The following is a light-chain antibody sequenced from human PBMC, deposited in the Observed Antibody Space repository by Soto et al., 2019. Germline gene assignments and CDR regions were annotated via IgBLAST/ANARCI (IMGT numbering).Light chain of an antibody. CDR3: SSYSTTSTLFV. CDR2: DVT. CDR1: SSDVGDYNF. J-gene: IGLJ1*01. Sequence: QSALTQPRSVSASPGQSVTISCTGTSSDVGDYNFVSWYQQHPGKAPKLMIYDVTERPSGVPDRFSGSKSDDTASLTISGLQAEDEADYYCSSYSTTSTLFVCGTGTKVTVL. V-gene: IGLV2-11*01.